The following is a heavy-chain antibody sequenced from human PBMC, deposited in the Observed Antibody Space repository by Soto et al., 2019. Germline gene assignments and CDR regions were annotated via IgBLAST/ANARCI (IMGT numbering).Heavy chain of an antibody. V-gene: IGHV4-39*01. CDR1: GGSITSSSYY. Sequence: QLQLQESGPGLVKPSETLSLTCSVSGGSITSSSYYWGWIRQPPGKGLEWIGTIYYTGRTYYNPSLNSRVTMSVDTSKNQFSLKLSSVTAADTAVYYCARHLLLWSGGGLWGQGALVTVSS. J-gene: IGHJ4*02. CDR2: IYYTGRT. CDR3: ARHLLLWSGGGL. D-gene: IGHD5-18*01.